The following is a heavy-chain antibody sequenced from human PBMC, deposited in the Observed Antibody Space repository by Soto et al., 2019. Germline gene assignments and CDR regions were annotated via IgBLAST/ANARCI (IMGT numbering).Heavy chain of an antibody. Sequence: ASVKVSCKASGYTFTSYYMHWVRQAPGQGLEWMGIINPSGGSTSYAQKFQGRVTMTRDTSTSTVYMELSSLRSEDTAVYYCARTPEFYGSGSYGGVVWGPYYMDVWGKGTTVTVSS. D-gene: IGHD3-10*01. V-gene: IGHV1-46*03. J-gene: IGHJ6*03. CDR1: GYTFTSYY. CDR3: ARTPEFYGSGSYGGVVWGPYYMDV. CDR2: INPSGGST.